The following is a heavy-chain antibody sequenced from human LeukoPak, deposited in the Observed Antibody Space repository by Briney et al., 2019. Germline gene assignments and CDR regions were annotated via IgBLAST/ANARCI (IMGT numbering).Heavy chain of an antibody. D-gene: IGHD3-10*01. V-gene: IGHV3-23*01. CDR1: GFTFSTYS. J-gene: IGHJ4*02. CDR2: IGGSGVVT. CDR3: ARAYYYPSGSYYLHFDY. Sequence: GGSLRLSCAASGFTFSTYSMNWVRQAPGKGLEWVSSIGGSGVVTTNADSVKGRFTISRDNSKNTLYLQMNSLRAEDPAVYYCARAYYYPSGSYYLHFDYWGQGTLVTVSS.